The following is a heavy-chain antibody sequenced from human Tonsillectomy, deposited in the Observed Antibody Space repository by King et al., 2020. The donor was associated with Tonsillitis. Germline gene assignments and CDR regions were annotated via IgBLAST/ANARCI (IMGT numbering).Heavy chain of an antibody. Sequence: VQLVESGGVVVQPGGSLRLSCAASGFTFDDYTMHWVRQVPGKGLEWGTLISWDGVNTHYADSVKGRFTISRDNSKNSLYLQMNSLRIEDTAFYYCAKGSYYYDSSGYYDPLFFDYWGQGTLVTVSS. V-gene: IGHV3-43*01. D-gene: IGHD3-22*01. CDR1: GFTFDDYT. CDR2: ISWDGVNT. J-gene: IGHJ4*02. CDR3: AKGSYYYDSSGYYDPLFFDY.